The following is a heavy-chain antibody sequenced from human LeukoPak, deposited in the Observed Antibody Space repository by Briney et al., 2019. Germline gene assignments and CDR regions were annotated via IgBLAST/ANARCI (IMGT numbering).Heavy chain of an antibody. Sequence: PSETLSLTCTVSGGSISSGDYYWTWIRQPPGKGLEWIGYIYYSGSTYYNPSLKSRVTISVDTSKNQFSLKLSSVTAADTAVYYCARASWIPYGGESNYFDYWGQGTLVTVSS. D-gene: IGHD4-23*01. CDR3: ARASWIPYGGESNYFDY. J-gene: IGHJ4*02. V-gene: IGHV4-31*02. CDR2: IYYSGST. CDR1: GGSISSGDYY.